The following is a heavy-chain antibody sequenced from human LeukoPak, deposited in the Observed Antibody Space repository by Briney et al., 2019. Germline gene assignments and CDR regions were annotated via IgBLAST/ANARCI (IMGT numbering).Heavy chain of an antibody. D-gene: IGHD3-9*01. V-gene: IGHV3-64*01. CDR2: ISSNGGST. J-gene: IGHJ4*02. CDR3: ARGEATPYDILTGYYFVY. Sequence: GGSLRLSCAASGFTFSSYAMHWVRQAPGKGLEYVSAISSNGGSTYYANSVKGRFTISRDNSKNTLYLQMGSLRAEDMAVYYCARGEATPYDILTGYYFVYWGQGTLVTVSS. CDR1: GFTFSSYA.